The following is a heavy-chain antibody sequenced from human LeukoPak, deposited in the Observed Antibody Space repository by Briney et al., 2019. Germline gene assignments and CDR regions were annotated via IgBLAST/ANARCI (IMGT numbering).Heavy chain of an antibody. V-gene: IGHV4-30-4*08. CDR3: VREQIAAAAFDY. D-gene: IGHD6-13*01. J-gene: IGHJ4*02. Sequence: PSQTLSLPCTVSGGSISRADYYWSWIRQPPGKGLEWIGEINHSGSTNYNPSLKSRVTISVDTSKNQFSLKLSSVTAADTAVYYCVREQIAAAAFDYWGQGTLVTVSS. CDR2: INHSGST. CDR1: GGSISRADYY.